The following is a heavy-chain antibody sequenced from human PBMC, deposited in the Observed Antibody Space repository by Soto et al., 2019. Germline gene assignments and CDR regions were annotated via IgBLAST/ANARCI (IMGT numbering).Heavy chain of an antibody. CDR3: AKASSISWGVFDY. Sequence: EVQLLESGGDLAQPGGSLRLSCAASGFTFSSNAMTWVRRAPGKGLEWVSFISANSGTTYFADSVKGRFTISRDNSKNTLYLQINSLRAEDTAVYYCAKASSISWGVFDYWGHGTLITVSS. CDR2: ISANSGTT. CDR1: GFTFSSNA. J-gene: IGHJ4*01. V-gene: IGHV3-23*01. D-gene: IGHD6-13*01.